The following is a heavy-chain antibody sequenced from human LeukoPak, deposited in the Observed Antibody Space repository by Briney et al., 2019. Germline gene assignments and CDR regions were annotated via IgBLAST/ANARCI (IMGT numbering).Heavy chain of an antibody. CDR1: GYSFTTYY. Sequence: PGESLKISCKSSGYSFTTYYIVWVRQMPGKGLEWMGIIYPGDSDTRYSPSFQGQVTISADKSISTAYLQWSSVKASDTAMYYCARRRYTSGSDYWGQGTLVTVSS. D-gene: IGHD6-19*01. CDR3: ARRRYTSGSDY. CDR2: IYPGDSDT. V-gene: IGHV5-51*01. J-gene: IGHJ4*02.